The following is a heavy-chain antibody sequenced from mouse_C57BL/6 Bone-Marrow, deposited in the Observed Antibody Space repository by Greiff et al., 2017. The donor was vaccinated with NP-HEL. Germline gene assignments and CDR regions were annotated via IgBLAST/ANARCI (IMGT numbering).Heavy chain of an antibody. CDR1: GYTFTSYW. CDR3: ALLRFAY. CDR2: IDPSDSYT. J-gene: IGHJ3*01. V-gene: IGHV1-59*01. Sequence: QVQLQQPGAELVRPGTSVKLSCKASGYTFTSYWMHWVKQRPGQGLEWIGVIDPSDSYTNYHQKLKGKATLTVDTSSTTAYMQLSSLTSEDSAVYYCALLRFAYWGQGTLVTVSA.